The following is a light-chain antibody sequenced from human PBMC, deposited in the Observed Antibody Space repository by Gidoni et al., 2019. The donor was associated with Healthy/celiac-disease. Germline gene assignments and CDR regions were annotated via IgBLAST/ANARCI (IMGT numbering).Light chain of an antibody. CDR3: QSADSRGTSPGVV. J-gene: IGLJ2*01. V-gene: IGLV3-25*03. CDR1: ALPKHY. CDR2: KDS. Sequence: SYELTQPPSVSVSPGQTARITCAGDALPKHYAYWYQQKPGQAPVLVIYKDSERPSGIPERFSGSSSGTTVTLTISGVQAEDEADYYCQSADSRGTSPGVVFGGGTKLTVL.